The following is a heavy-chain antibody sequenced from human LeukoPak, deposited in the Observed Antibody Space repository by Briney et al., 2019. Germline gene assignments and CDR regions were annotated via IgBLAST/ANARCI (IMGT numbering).Heavy chain of an antibody. J-gene: IGHJ4*02. V-gene: IGHV1-8*01. Sequence: GASVKVSCKASGYTFTSYDINWVRQAPGQGLEWMGWMNPNRGNTDYAQKFQGRVTMTRNTSISTAYMELSSLRSEDTAVYYCARRKIAAAGISDYWGQGTLVTVSS. D-gene: IGHD6-13*01. CDR3: ARRKIAAAGISDY. CDR1: GYTFTSYD. CDR2: MNPNRGNT.